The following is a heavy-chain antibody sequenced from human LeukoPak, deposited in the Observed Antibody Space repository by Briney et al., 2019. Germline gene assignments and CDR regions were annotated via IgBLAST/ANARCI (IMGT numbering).Heavy chain of an antibody. D-gene: IGHD2-8*01. CDR1: GGSISSYY. Sequence: PSETLSLTCTVSGGSISSYYWSWIRQPPGKGLEWIGYIYYSGSTNYNPSLKSRVTISVDTFKNRFSLKLSSVTAADTAVYYCARAVDCTNGVCRHFDYWGQGTLVTVSS. CDR3: ARAVDCTNGVCRHFDY. V-gene: IGHV4-59*01. CDR2: IYYSGST. J-gene: IGHJ4*02.